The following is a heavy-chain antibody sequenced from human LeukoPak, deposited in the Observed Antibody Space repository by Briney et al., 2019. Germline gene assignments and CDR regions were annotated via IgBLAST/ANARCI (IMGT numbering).Heavy chain of an antibody. V-gene: IGHV3-23*01. CDR2: ISGSGGST. Sequence: PGGSLRLSCAASGFTFSNAWMSWVRQAPGKGLEWVSAISGSGGSTYYADSVKGRFTISRDNSKNTLYLQMNSLRAEDTAVYYCAKVTYYDFWSGYFGTRSHFDYWGQGTLVTVSS. J-gene: IGHJ4*02. CDR1: GFTFSNAW. D-gene: IGHD3-3*01. CDR3: AKVTYYDFWSGYFGTRSHFDY.